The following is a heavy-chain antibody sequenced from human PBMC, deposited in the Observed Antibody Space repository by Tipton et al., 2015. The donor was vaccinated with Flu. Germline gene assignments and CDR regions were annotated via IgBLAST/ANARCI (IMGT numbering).Heavy chain of an antibody. Sequence: SLRLSCAASGFTFSGYGMHWVRQAPGKGLEWVAFIRHDESDKYYADSVKGRFTISRDNSKNALYLLINSLRAEDTAVYYCAKVIPELVAGLDQWGQGTLVTVSS. CDR1: GFTFSGYG. J-gene: IGHJ4*02. CDR3: AKVIPELVAGLDQ. D-gene: IGHD6-19*01. CDR2: IRHDESDK. V-gene: IGHV3-30*02.